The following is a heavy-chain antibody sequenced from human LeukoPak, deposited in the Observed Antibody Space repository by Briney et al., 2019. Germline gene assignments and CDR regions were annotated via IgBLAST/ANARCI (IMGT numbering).Heavy chain of an antibody. Sequence: ASVKVSCKASGYTFTSYDINWVRQATGQGLEWMGWMNPNSGNTGYAQKFQGRVTMTRNTSISTAYMALSSLRSEDTAVYYCARGSIIAANPVDPWGQGTLVTVSS. CDR2: MNPNSGNT. CDR1: GYTFTSYD. J-gene: IGHJ5*02. V-gene: IGHV1-8*01. CDR3: ARGSIIAANPVDP. D-gene: IGHD6-13*01.